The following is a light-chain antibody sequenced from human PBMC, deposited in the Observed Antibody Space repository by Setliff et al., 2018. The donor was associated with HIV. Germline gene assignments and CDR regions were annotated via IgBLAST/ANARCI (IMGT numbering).Light chain of an antibody. CDR3: HQYNNWPPT. CDR1: QSVSGN. CDR2: GAS. Sequence: ETVMTQSPATLSVSPGERATLSCRASQSVSGNLAWYQQKPGQAPRLFIYGASTRATGIPVRFSGSGSGTEFTLTITSLQSEDFAIYYCHQYNNWPPTFGQGTKVDIK. J-gene: IGKJ1*01. V-gene: IGKV3D-15*01.